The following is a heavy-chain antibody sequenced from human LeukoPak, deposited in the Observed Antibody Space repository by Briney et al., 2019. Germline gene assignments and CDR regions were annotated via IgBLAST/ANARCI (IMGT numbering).Heavy chain of an antibody. J-gene: IGHJ5*02. CDR3: VRSKSGTYSWFDP. Sequence: SETLSLTCTVSGGSISGYYWSWIRQPPGKGLEWIGFIYHTRSTNYNPSLKSRLTISVGTSNNQFSLKVSSVTAADTAVYYCVRSKSGTYSWFDPWGQGTLVTVSS. CDR2: IYHTRST. V-gene: IGHV4-59*01. CDR1: GGSISGYY. D-gene: IGHD4-11*01.